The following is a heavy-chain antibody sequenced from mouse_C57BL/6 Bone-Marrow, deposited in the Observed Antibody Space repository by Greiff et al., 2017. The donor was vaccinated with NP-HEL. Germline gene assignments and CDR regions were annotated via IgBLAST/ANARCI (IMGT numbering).Heavy chain of an antibody. Sequence: QVQLQQSGAELARPGASVKMSCKASGYTFTSYTMHWVKQRPGQGLEWIGYINPSSGYTKYNQTFKDKATLTEDKSSSTAYMQLSSLTSEDSAVYYCARRRYYGRSQYYFDYWGQGTTLTVSS. CDR3: ARRRYYGRSQYYFDY. CDR1: GYTFTSYT. V-gene: IGHV1-4*01. J-gene: IGHJ2*01. CDR2: INPSSGYT. D-gene: IGHD1-1*01.